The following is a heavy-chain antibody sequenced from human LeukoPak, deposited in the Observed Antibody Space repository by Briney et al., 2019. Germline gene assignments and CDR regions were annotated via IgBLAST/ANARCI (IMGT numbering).Heavy chain of an antibody. CDR2: IYYSATT. D-gene: IGHD3-10*01. Sequence: SETLSLTCTVSGGSISSSSYYWGWIRQPPGKGLEWIGSIYYSATTYYNPSLKSRVSISVDTSKNQFSLKLSSVSAADTAVYYCARRLYGSGTWGYSYSYHMDVWGKGTTVIISS. J-gene: IGHJ6*03. CDR3: ARRLYGSGTWGYSYSYHMDV. CDR1: GGSISSSSYY. V-gene: IGHV4-39*01.